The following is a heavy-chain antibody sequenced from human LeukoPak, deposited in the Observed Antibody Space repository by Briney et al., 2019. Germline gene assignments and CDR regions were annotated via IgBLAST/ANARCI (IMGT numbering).Heavy chain of an antibody. CDR1: GFTFSSYE. D-gene: IGHD2-2*01. Sequence: GGSLRLSCAASGFTFSSYEMNWVRQAPGKGLEWVSYISSSGSTIYYADSVKGRFTISRDNAKNSLYLQMNSLRAEDTAVYYCARDLRDIVVVPAAIRYYYYMDVWGKGTTVTISS. CDR3: ARDLRDIVVVPAAIRYYYYMDV. CDR2: ISSSGSTI. V-gene: IGHV3-48*03. J-gene: IGHJ6*03.